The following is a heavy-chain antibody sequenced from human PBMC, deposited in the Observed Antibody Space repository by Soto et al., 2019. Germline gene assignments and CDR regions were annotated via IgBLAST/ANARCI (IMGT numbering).Heavy chain of an antibody. V-gene: IGHV1-18*04. J-gene: IGHJ4*01. CDR3: ARVVKAGDYGDYGRYYFDY. CDR2: ISAYSGKT. Sequence: QVQLVQSGAEVKKPGASVKVSCKASGYTFTTYGITWVRQAPGQGLEWMGWISAYSGKTNYAQKLQGRLTVTTDTSTNPAYMDLRSLRSDDTAVYYCARVVKAGDYGDYGRYYFDYWGHGTLVTVSS. D-gene: IGHD4-17*01. CDR1: GYTFTTYG.